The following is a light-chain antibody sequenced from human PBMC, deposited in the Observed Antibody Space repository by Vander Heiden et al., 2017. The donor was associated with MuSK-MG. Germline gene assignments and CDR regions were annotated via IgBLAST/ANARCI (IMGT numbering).Light chain of an antibody. Sequence: DIVLTQSPDSLAASLGAGATINCKSSQNLVYSSNIRNYLAWYQHKSGQPPKLIVYWASTRESGVPDRFSGSASGTDFTLTISILHAEDVAVYYCQQYETAPWTFGQGTKVEIK. V-gene: IGKV4-1*01. J-gene: IGKJ1*01. CDR3: QQYETAPWT. CDR2: WAS. CDR1: QNLVYSSNIRNY.